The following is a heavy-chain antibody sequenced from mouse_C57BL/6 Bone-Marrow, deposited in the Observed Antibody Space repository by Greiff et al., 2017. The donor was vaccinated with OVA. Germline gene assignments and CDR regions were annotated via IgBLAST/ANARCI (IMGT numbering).Heavy chain of an antibody. CDR1: GYTFTDYY. V-gene: IGHV1-76*01. CDR3: ARSPITTVVAHWYFDV. D-gene: IGHD1-1*01. Sequence: QVQLQQSGAELVRPGASVKLSCKASGYTFTDYYINWVKQRPGQGLEWIARIYPGSGNTYYNETFKGKATLTAEKSSSTAYMQLSSLTSEDSAVYFCARSPITTVVAHWYFDVWGTGTTVTVSA. CDR2: IYPGSGNT. J-gene: IGHJ1*03.